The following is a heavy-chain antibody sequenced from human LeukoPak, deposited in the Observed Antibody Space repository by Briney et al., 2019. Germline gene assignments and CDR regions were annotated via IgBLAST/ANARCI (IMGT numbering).Heavy chain of an antibody. D-gene: IGHD6-13*01. CDR3: VTAAGLGVYYFDY. J-gene: IGHJ4*02. V-gene: IGHV3-21*01. Sequence: GSLRLSCAASGFTFSSYSMNWVRQPPGKGLEWVSSISSSSSYIYYADSVKGRFTISRDNAKNSLYLQMNSLRAEDTAVYYCVTAAGLGVYYFDYWGQGTLVTVSS. CDR2: ISSSSSYI. CDR1: GFTFSSYS.